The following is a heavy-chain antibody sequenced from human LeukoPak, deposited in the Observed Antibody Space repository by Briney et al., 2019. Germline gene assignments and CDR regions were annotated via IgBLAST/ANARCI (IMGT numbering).Heavy chain of an antibody. CDR2: LQYDGSSK. V-gene: IGHV3-30*02. CDR1: GFTFRTSG. J-gene: IGHJ3*02. Sequence: GGSLRLSCAASGFTFRTSGMHWVRQAPGKGLEWVAFLQYDGSSKYYADSVKGRFTVSRDNSKNTLFLQMNSLRADDTAVYYCARELGRIQPGAFDIWGQGTMVTASS. CDR3: ARELGRIQPGAFDI. D-gene: IGHD5-18*01.